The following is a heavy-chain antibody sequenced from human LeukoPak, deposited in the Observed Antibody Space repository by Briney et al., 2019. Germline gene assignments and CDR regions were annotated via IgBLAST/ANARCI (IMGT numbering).Heavy chain of an antibody. CDR2: IYYSGST. CDR1: GGSISSYY. CDR3: ARGGAYYYGSGGYYYYGMDV. J-gene: IGHJ6*04. D-gene: IGHD3-10*01. V-gene: IGHV4-59*01. Sequence: PSETLSLTCTVSGGSISSYYWSWIRQPPGKGLEWIGYIYYSGSTNYNPSLTSRVTISVDTSKNQFSLKLSSVTAADTAVYYCARGGAYYYGSGGYYYYGMDVWGKGTTVTVSS.